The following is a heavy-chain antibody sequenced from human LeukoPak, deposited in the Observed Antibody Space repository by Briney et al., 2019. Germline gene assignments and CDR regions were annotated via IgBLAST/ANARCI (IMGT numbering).Heavy chain of an antibody. J-gene: IGHJ5*02. V-gene: IGHV3-23*01. Sequence: GGSLRLSCAASGFTFNNYAMSWVRPAPGAGLEWVSSISGNGGSTYYADSVKGRFTISRDNSKTTLYLQMNSLRVEATAVFYCAKGDKEMTTVSRNWFDPWGQGTLVTVSS. CDR3: AKGDKEMTTVSRNWFDP. D-gene: IGHD4-17*01. CDR2: ISGNGGST. CDR1: GFTFNNYA.